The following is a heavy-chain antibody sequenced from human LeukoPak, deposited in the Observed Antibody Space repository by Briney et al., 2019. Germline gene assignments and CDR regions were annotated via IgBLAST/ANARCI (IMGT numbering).Heavy chain of an antibody. V-gene: IGHV2-5*01. D-gene: IGHD6-19*01. J-gene: IGHJ4*02. CDR1: GFSLSTSGVG. Sequence: SGPTLANPTQTLTLTCTFSGFSLSTSGVGVGWIRQPPGKALEWLALIYWNDDKRYSPSLKSRLTITKDTSKNQVVLTMTNMDPVDTATYYCAHRRQAVACTDVVGYWGQGTLVTVSS. CDR2: IYWNDDK. CDR3: AHRRQAVACTDVVGY.